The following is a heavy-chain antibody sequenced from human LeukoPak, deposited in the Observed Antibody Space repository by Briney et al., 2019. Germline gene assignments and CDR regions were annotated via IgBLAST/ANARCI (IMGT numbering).Heavy chain of an antibody. Sequence: ASVKVSCKASGYTFTRYAMNWVRQATGQGLEWMGWMNPNSGNTGYAQKFQGRVTMTRNTSISTAYMELSSLRSEDTAVYYCARGDYDFWSGYYWFDYWGQGTLVTVSS. D-gene: IGHD3-3*01. CDR1: GYTFTRYA. CDR2: MNPNSGNT. V-gene: IGHV1-8*01. CDR3: ARGDYDFWSGYYWFDY. J-gene: IGHJ4*02.